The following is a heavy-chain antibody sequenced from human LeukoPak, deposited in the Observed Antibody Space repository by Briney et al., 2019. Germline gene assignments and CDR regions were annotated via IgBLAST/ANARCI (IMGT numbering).Heavy chain of an antibody. CDR1: GYTFTGYY. CDR3: ARVRDGYNDAYDI. CDR2: INTKSGDT. V-gene: IGHV1-2*02. D-gene: IGHD5-24*01. J-gene: IGHJ3*02. Sequence: EASVKVSCKASGYTFTGYYLHWVRQAPGQGLEWMGYINTKSGDTKYVQKFQGRVTMTRDTSTSTVYMELSSLRSEDTAVYYCARVRDGYNDAYDIWGQGTMVTVHS.